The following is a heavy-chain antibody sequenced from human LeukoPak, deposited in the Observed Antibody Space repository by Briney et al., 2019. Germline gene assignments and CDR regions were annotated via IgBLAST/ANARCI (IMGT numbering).Heavy chain of an antibody. CDR1: GFTFSSYA. J-gene: IGHJ4*02. V-gene: IGHV3-23*01. D-gene: IGHD3-22*01. CDR2: ISGSGGST. Sequence: GGSLRLSCAASGFTFSSYAMSWVRQAPGKGLEWVSAISGSGGSTYYADSVKGRFTISRDNSKNTLYLQMNSLRAEDTAVYYCAKDSEVYYYDSSGYYEGYFDYWGQGTLVTVSS. CDR3: AKDSEVYYYDSSGYYEGYFDY.